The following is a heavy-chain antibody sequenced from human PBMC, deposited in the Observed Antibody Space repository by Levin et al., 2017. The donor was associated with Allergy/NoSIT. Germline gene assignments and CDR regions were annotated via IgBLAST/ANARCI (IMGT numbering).Heavy chain of an antibody. V-gene: IGHV3-23*01. CDR1: GFTFSNYA. CDR2: TSDSGGST. D-gene: IGHD2-2*01. Sequence: SCAASGFTFSNYAMNWVRQAPGKGLEWVSGTSDSGGSTYYADSVKGRFTISRDNSKNTLSLQVNSLRAEDTALYYCAKDLSAVPAANYYYAMDVWGQGTTVTVSS. CDR3: AKDLSAVPAANYYYAMDV. J-gene: IGHJ6*02.